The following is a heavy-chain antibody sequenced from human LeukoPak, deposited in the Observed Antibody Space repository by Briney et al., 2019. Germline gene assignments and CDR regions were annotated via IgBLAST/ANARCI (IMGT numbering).Heavy chain of an antibody. CDR1: GGSISSSSYY. CDR3: AGGIAVADHWFDP. V-gene: IGHV4-39*07. J-gene: IGHJ5*02. CDR2: IYYSGST. Sequence: PSETLSLTCTVSGGSISSSSYYWGWIRQPPRKWLEWIGSIYYSGSTYYNPSLKSRVTISVDTSKNQFSLKLSSVTAADTAVYYCAGGIAVADHWFDPWGQGTLVTVSS. D-gene: IGHD6-19*01.